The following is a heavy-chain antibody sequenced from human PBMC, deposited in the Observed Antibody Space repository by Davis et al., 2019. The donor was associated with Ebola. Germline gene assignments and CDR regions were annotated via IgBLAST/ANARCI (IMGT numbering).Heavy chain of an antibody. Sequence: ASVKVSCKTSGYSFSSYGISWVRQAPGQGLEWMGWINGYNGNTNYAQNLQGRVTMTTDTSTSTAYMELRGLRSDNTAVYYCARAFITHLHYYYYGMDVWGKGTTVTVSS. J-gene: IGHJ6*04. CDR3: ARAFITHLHYYYYGMDV. D-gene: IGHD3-10*01. CDR1: GYSFSSYG. CDR2: INGYNGNT. V-gene: IGHV1-18*01.